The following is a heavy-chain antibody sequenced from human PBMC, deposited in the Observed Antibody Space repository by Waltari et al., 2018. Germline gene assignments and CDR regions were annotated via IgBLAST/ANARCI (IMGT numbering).Heavy chain of an antibody. CDR2: ISSSSSYI. CDR3: ARATMVRGVYWYFDL. V-gene: IGHV3-21*01. D-gene: IGHD3-10*01. J-gene: IGHJ2*01. CDR1: GFTFSSYS. Sequence: EVQLVESGGGLVKPGGSLRLSCAASGFTFSSYSMNWVRQAPGKGLEWVSSISSSSSYISYADSVKGRFTISRDNAKTSLYLQMNSLRAEDTAVYYCARATMVRGVYWYFDLWGRGTLVTVSS.